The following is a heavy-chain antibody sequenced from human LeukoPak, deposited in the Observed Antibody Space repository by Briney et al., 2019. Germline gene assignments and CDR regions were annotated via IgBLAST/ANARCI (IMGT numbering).Heavy chain of an antibody. D-gene: IGHD2-2*01. J-gene: IGHJ4*02. V-gene: IGHV4-4*07. CDR2: IYTSGST. CDR3: ATHCGSTICYGTGY. CDR1: GGTIRSFY. Sequence: PSETLSLTCTVSGGTIRSFYWSWIRQPAGKGLEWIGRIYTSGSTNYNPSLKSRVNISVDTSKNQFSLKLSSVTAADTAVYYSATHCGSTICYGTGYWGQGTLVTVSS.